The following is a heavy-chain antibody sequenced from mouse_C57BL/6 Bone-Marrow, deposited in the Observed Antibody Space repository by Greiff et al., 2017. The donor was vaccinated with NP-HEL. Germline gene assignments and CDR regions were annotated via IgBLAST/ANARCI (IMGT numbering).Heavy chain of an antibody. CDR1: GYTFTSYW. J-gene: IGHJ2*01. D-gene: IGHD2-1*01. V-gene: IGHV1-64*01. Sequence: VKLQQSGAELVKPGASVKLSCKASGYTFTSYWMHWVKQRPGQGLEWIGMIHPNSGSTNYNEKFKSKATLTVDKSSSTAYMQLSSLTSEDSAVYYCARLLYFDYWGQGTTLTVSS. CDR3: ARLLYFDY. CDR2: IHPNSGST.